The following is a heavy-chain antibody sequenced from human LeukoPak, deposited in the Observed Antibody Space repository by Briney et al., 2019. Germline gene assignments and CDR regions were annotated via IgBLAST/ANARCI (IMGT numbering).Heavy chain of an antibody. Sequence: SETLSLTCTVSGGSISNSSYYWGWIRQPPGKGLEWIGSIYYSGSTYYNPSLKSRVTIAVDTSKNQFSLKLSSVTAADTAVYYCARHRAATAYYYYMDVWGKGTTVTVSS. J-gene: IGHJ6*03. CDR2: IYYSGST. V-gene: IGHV4-39*01. CDR1: GGSISNSSYY. CDR3: ARHRAATAYYYYMDV. D-gene: IGHD2-15*01.